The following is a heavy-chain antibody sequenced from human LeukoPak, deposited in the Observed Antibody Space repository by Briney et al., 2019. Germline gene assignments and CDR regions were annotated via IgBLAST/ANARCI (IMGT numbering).Heavy chain of an antibody. V-gene: IGHV3-9*01. Sequence: HSGRSLRLSCAASGFTFDDYAMHWVRQAPGKGLEWVSGISWNSGSIGYADSVKGRFTISRDNAKNSLYLQMNSLRAEDTALYYCEKYISGNHFAGFDYWARGTLATVSS. CDR3: EKYISGNHFAGFDY. CDR1: GFTFDDYA. D-gene: IGHD1-1*01. J-gene: IGHJ4*02. CDR2: ISWNSGSI.